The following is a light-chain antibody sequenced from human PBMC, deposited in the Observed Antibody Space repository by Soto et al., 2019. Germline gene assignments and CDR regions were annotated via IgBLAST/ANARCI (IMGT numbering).Light chain of an antibody. V-gene: IGLV1-40*01. CDR3: QSYDSSLSGSHAV. CDR2: GNS. J-gene: IGLJ7*01. CDR1: SSNIGAGYD. Sequence: QSLLTQPPSVSGAPGQRVTISCTGSSSNIGAGYDVHWYQQLPGTAPKLLIYGNSNRPSGVPDRFSGSKSGTSASLAITGLQAEDEADYYCQSYDSSLSGSHAVFGGGTQLTVL.